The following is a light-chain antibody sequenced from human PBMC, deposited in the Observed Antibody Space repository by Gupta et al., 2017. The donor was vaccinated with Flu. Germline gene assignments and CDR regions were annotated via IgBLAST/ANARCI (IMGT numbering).Light chain of an antibody. J-gene: IGLJ1*01. Sequence: QSVLAQPPSASGTPGPRVTIPCSGSSSNIGSNTVNWYQQVPGTAPKLLIYGNNQRPSGVPDRFSGSKSGTSASLAISGLQSEDEADYYCAAWDDSLNGHYVFGTGTKVTAL. CDR3: AAWDDSLNGHYV. CDR1: SSNIGSNT. V-gene: IGLV1-44*01. CDR2: GNN.